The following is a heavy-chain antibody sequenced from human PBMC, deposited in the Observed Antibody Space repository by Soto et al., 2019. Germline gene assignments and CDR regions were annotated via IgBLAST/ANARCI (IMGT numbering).Heavy chain of an antibody. CDR2: ISGSGVST. CDR1: GFTFSSNV. D-gene: IGHD6-19*01. J-gene: IGHJ4*02. CDR3: VTGGWSRGRLDY. Sequence: EVQLLESGGGLVQPGESLRLSCAVSGFTFSSNVMSWVRQVPGKGLEWVSVISGSGVSTYYADSVKGRFTISRDNSKSTLFLQMNSLRAEDTAVYYCVTGGWSRGRLDYWGQGTLVTVSS. V-gene: IGHV3-23*01.